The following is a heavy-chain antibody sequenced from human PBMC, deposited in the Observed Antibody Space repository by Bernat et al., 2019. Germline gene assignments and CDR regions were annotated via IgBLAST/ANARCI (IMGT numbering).Heavy chain of an antibody. D-gene: IGHD2-2*01. CDR3: ANNIVVVPAAMGDGMDV. CDR1: GFTFSSYA. V-gene: IGHV3-23*01. Sequence: EVQLLESGGGLVQPGGSLRLSCAASGFTFSSYAMSWVRQAPGKGLEWVSAISGSGGSTYSADSVECRFTISRDNSKNTLYLKMNSLRAEDTAVCYCANNIVVVPAAMGDGMDVWGQGTTVTVSS. CDR2: ISGSGGST. J-gene: IGHJ6*02.